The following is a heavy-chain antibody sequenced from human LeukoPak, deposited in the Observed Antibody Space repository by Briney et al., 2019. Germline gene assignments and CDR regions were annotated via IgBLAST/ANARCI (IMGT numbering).Heavy chain of an antibody. CDR2: LSYDGNNE. CDR3: AREGGEGIDY. J-gene: IGHJ4*02. V-gene: IGHV3-30*04. CDR1: GFTFSSYA. D-gene: IGHD2-21*01. Sequence: GGSLRLSCAASGFTFSSYAMHWVRQAPDKGLEWVAVLSYDGNNEFYADSVKGRFTLSRDNSKNTLYVQMNGLRTEDTAVYDCAREGGEGIDYWGQGTLVTVSS.